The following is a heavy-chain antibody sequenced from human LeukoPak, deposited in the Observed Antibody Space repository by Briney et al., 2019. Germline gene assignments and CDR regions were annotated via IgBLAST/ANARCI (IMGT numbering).Heavy chain of an antibody. CDR1: GFTFSSYS. D-gene: IGHD5-18*01. J-gene: IGHJ3*02. Sequence: PGGSLRLSCAASGFTFSSYSMNWVRQAPGKGLEWVSSISSSSSYIYYADSVKGRFTISRDNAKNSLYLQMNSLRAEDTAVYYCARDRIQLWLDAFDIWGQGTMVTVSS. CDR2: ISSSSSYI. CDR3: ARDRIQLWLDAFDI. V-gene: IGHV3-21*01.